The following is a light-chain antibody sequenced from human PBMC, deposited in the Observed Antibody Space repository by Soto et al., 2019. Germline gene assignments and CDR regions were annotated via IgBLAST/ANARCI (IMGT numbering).Light chain of an antibody. CDR1: QSVGSY. CDR2: DAS. J-gene: IGKJ4*01. CDR3: QQRSNWPSLT. V-gene: IGKV3-11*01. Sequence: EIVLLRSPATLYLYPGERATLSCRASQSVGSYLAWYQHKPGQAPRLLISDASNRATGIPARFSGSGSETDFTLTISSLEPEDSAVYYCQQRSNWPSLTFGVGTKVDSK.